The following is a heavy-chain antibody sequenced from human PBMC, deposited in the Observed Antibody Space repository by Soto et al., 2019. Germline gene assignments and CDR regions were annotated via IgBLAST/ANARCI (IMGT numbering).Heavy chain of an antibody. D-gene: IGHD3-3*01. CDR2: ISWNSGSI. V-gene: IGHV3-9*01. CDR1: GFTFDDYA. CDR3: AKAEPDYDFWSGYSPLRYYYYMDV. Sequence: GGSLRLSCAASGFTFDDYAMHWVRQAPGKGLEWVSGISWNSGSIGYADSVKGRFTISRDNAKNSLYLQMNSLRAEDTALYYCAKAEPDYDFWSGYSPLRYYYYMDVWGKGTTVTVSS. J-gene: IGHJ6*03.